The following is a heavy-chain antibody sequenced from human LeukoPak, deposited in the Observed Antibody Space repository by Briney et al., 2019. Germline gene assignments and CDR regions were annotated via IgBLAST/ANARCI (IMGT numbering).Heavy chain of an antibody. Sequence: SETLSLTCAVYGGSFSGYYRSWIRQPPGKGLEWIGEINHSGSTNYNPSLKSRVTISVDTSKNQFSLKLSSVTAADTAVYYCARGRIAAADAFDIWGQGTMVTVSS. CDR3: ARGRIAAADAFDI. D-gene: IGHD6-13*01. CDR2: INHSGST. CDR1: GGSFSGYY. J-gene: IGHJ3*02. V-gene: IGHV4-34*01.